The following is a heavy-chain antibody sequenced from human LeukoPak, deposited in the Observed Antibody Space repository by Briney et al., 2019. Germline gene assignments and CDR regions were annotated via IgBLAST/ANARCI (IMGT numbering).Heavy chain of an antibody. J-gene: IGHJ5*01. V-gene: IGHV1-69*05. D-gene: IGHD3-22*01. CDR2: IIPIFGTA. Sequence: AASVKVSCKASGGTFSSYAISWVRQAPGQGLEWMGGIIPIFGTANYAQKFQGRVTITTDESTSTAYMELSSLRSEDTAVYYCARARYYDDSSGYYDSWGPGTLVTVSS. CDR1: GGTFSSYA. CDR3: ARARYYDDSSGYYDS.